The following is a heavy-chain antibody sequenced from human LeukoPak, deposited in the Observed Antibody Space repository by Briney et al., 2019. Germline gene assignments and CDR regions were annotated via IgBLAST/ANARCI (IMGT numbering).Heavy chain of an antibody. CDR2: INHSGST. CDR1: GGSFSGYY. V-gene: IGHV4-34*01. D-gene: IGHD6-13*01. J-gene: IGHJ4*02. CDR3: ARGSGIAAAGTRQYYFDY. Sequence: PSETLSLTCAVYGGSFSGYYWSWIRQPPGKGLEWIGEINHSGSTNYNPSLKSRVTISVDTSKNQFSLKLSSVTAAATAVYYCARGSGIAAAGTRQYYFDYWGQGTLVTVSS.